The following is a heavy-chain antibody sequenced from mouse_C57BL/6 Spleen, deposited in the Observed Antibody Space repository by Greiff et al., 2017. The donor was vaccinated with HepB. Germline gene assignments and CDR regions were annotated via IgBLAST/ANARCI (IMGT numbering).Heavy chain of an antibody. Sequence: VQLQQSGPELVKPGASVKISCKASGYAFSSSWMNWVKQRPGKGLEWIGRIYPGDGDTNYNGKLKGKATLTADKSSSTAYMQLSSLTSEDSAVYCCARSYGYDRYFDVWGTGTTVTVSS. V-gene: IGHV1-82*01. J-gene: IGHJ1*03. D-gene: IGHD2-2*01. CDR2: IYPGDGDT. CDR3: ARSYGYDRYFDV. CDR1: GYAFSSSW.